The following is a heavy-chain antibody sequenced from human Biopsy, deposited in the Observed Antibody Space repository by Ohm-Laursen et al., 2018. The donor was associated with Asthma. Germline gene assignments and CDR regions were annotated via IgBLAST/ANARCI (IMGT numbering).Heavy chain of an antibody. CDR3: VRDKVVVVPGSKGPTDWFDP. D-gene: IGHD2-15*01. CDR2: ISGYNGDT. J-gene: IGHJ5*02. V-gene: IGHV1-18*04. CDR1: GYTFSNYA. Sequence: ASVKVSCKASGYTFSNYAISWVRQAPGQGLEWMGLISGYNGDTKFAQNVKGRLILTTETSTSTAYMELRSLTSDDTAVYYCVRDKVVVVPGSKGPTDWFDPWGQGTLVTVSS.